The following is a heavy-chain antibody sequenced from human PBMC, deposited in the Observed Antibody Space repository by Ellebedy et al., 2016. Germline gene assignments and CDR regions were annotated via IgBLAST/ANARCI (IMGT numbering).Heavy chain of an antibody. CDR1: GGSISSSSYY. CDR2: IYYSGST. V-gene: IGHV4-39*07. CDR3: ARGFVGYCSGGSCYSLARYYGMDV. D-gene: IGHD2-15*01. J-gene: IGHJ6*02. Sequence: GSLRLXXTVSGGSISSSSYYWGWIRQPPGKGLEWIGSIYYSGSTYYNPSLKSRVTISVDTSKNQFSLKLSSVTAADTAVYYCARGFVGYCSGGSCYSLARYYGMDVWGQGTTVTVSS.